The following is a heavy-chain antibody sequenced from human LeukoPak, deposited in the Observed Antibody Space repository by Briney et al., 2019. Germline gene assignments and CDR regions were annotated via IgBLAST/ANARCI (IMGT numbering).Heavy chain of an antibody. V-gene: IGHV4-61*01. Sequence: SETLSLTCTVSGVSVSSGSYYWSWIRQPPGKGLEWIGYIYYSGSTNYNPSLKSRVTISVDTSKNQFSLKLSSVTAADTAVYYCARELPPYWYFDLWGRGTLVTVSS. CDR1: GVSVSSGSYY. CDR3: ARELPPYWYFDL. J-gene: IGHJ2*01. CDR2: IYYSGST.